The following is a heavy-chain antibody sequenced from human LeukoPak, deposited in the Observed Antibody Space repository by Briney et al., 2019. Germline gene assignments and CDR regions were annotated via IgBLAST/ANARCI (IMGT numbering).Heavy chain of an antibody. CDR3: ARGDCSGGSCHLDY. Sequence: SETLSLTCTVSGGSISSYYWSWIRQTPGKGLEWIGYIYYSGSAIYSPSLKSRVTMSVDTSKKQFSLKLSSVTAADTAVYYCARGDCSGGSCHLDYWGQGTLVTVSS. CDR1: GGSISSYY. CDR2: IYYSGSA. V-gene: IGHV4-59*01. D-gene: IGHD2-15*01. J-gene: IGHJ4*02.